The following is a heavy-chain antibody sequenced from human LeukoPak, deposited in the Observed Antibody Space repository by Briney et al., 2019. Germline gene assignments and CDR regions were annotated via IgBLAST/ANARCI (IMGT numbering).Heavy chain of an antibody. CDR2: IYYSGST. CDR1: GGSISSYY. J-gene: IGHJ6*03. V-gene: IGHV4-59*01. Sequence: RPSETLSLTCTVSGGSISSYYWSWIRQPPGKGLEWIGYIYYSGSTNYNPSLKSRVTISVDTSKNQFSLNLSSVTAADTAVYYCARAGYYYYMDVWGKGTTVTVSS. CDR3: ARAGYYYYMDV.